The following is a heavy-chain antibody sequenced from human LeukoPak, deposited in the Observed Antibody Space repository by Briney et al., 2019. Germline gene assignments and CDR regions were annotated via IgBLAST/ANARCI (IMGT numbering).Heavy chain of an antibody. CDR2: ISGSGSST. J-gene: IGHJ4*02. V-gene: IGHV3-23*01. Sequence: GVSLTLSCAASGFTFSSYVMSWVRQAPGNVLEWVSAISGSGSSTYYADAVKGRCTISRDNSKNTLYLQINSLRAEDTAVYYCAKDVLGIDYWGQGTLVTVSS. D-gene: IGHD2-8*02. CDR1: GFTFSSYV. CDR3: AKDVLGIDY.